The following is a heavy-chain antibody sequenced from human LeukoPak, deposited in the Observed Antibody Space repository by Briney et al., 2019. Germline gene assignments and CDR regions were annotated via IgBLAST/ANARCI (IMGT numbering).Heavy chain of an antibody. J-gene: IGHJ6*03. CDR1: GGSISRYY. CDR2: VYDSGTT. Sequence: SETLSLTGTVSGGSISRYYWSWIRQPPGKGLEWFGYVYDSGTTNYNPSLKSRVTTSVDTSKNQFSLKLSSVTAADTAVYYCARVSWFPGTSYYYMDVWGKGTTVTISS. D-gene: IGHD1-1*01. V-gene: IGHV4-59*01. CDR3: ARVSWFPGTSYYYMDV.